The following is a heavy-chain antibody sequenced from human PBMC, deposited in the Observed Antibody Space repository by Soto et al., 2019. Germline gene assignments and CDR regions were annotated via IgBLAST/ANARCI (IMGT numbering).Heavy chain of an antibody. CDR3: GRISSHGDYAY. J-gene: IGHJ4*02. D-gene: IGHD4-17*01. Sequence: PSETLSLTCTVSGGSISSSSYYWGWIRQPPGKGLEWIGGIYYSGSTYYNPSLKSRVTTSVDTSKNQFSLKLSSVTAADTAVYYCGRISSHGDYAYWGQGTLVSVSS. V-gene: IGHV4-39*01. CDR2: IYYSGST. CDR1: GGSISSSSYY.